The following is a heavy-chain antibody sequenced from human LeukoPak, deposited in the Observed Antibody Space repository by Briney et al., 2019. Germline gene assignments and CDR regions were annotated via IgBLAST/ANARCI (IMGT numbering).Heavy chain of an antibody. CDR1: GFAVSSNY. J-gene: IGHJ4*02. D-gene: IGHD2-8*01. CDR3: ARDLMVDGANF. CDR2: IYSGGST. Sequence: GGSLRLSCAASGFAVSSNYMSWVRQAPGKGLEWVSVIYSGGSTYYADSVKGRFTISRDNSKNTLYLQMNSLRAEDTAVYYCARDLMVDGANFWGQGTLVTVSS. V-gene: IGHV3-66*01.